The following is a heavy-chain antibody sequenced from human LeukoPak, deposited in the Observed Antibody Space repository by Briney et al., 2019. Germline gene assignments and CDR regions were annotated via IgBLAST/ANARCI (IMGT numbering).Heavy chain of an antibody. CDR3: ARGVWGSYRYPYFDY. J-gene: IGHJ4*02. CDR2: MYYSGST. Sequence: PSETLSLTCTVSGGSISTYYWSWIRQPPGKGLEWIGYMYYSGSTNYNPSLKSRVTISIDTSKNQFSLKLTSVTAADTAVYYCARGVWGSYRYPYFDYWGQGTLVTVSS. V-gene: IGHV4-59*01. D-gene: IGHD3-16*02. CDR1: GGSISTYY.